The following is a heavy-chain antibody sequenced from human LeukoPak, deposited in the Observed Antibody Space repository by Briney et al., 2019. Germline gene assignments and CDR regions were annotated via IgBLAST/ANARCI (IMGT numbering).Heavy chain of an antibody. CDR2: ISSRSNDI. V-gene: IGHV3-21*01. J-gene: IGHJ4*02. CDR1: GFSFNYYS. Sequence: GGSLRLSCAASGFSFNYYSMNWVRQPPGKGLEWVASISSRSNDIHYADSVKGRFTISRDNAKNSLYLQMNSLRAEDTAVYYCARDAPGNTALDYWGQGTLVTVSS. D-gene: IGHD5-18*01. CDR3: ARDAPGNTALDY.